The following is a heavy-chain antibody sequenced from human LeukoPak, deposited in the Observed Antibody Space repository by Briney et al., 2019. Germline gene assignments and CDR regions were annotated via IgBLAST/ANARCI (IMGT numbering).Heavy chain of an antibody. D-gene: IGHD6-13*01. CDR1: GFTFSSYA. CDR2: ISGSGGST. V-gene: IGHV3-23*01. CDR3: AKEGERRTSSSWFGIDY. Sequence: GGSLRLSCAASGFTFSSYAMSWVRQAPGKGLEWVAAISGSGGSTYYADSVKGRFTISRDNSKNTLYLQMNGLRAEDTAIYYCAKEGERRTSSSWFGIDYWGQGTLVTVSS. J-gene: IGHJ4*02.